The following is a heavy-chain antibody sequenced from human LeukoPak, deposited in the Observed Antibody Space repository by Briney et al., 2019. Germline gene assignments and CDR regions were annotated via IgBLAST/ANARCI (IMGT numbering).Heavy chain of an antibody. CDR2: ISSSSSYI. Sequence: GGSLRLSCVDSGFTFSTYSMNWVRQAPGKGLEWVSSISSSSSYIYYADSVKGRFTISRDNAKNSLYLQMNSLRAEDTAVYYCATNVPFDPWGQGTLVTVSS. V-gene: IGHV3-21*01. D-gene: IGHD1-1*01. J-gene: IGHJ5*02. CDR3: ATNVPFDP. CDR1: GFTFSTYS.